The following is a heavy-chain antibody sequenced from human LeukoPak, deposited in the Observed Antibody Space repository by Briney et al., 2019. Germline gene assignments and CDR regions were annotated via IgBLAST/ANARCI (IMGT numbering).Heavy chain of an antibody. J-gene: IGHJ6*02. D-gene: IGHD5-18*01. CDR1: GGSISSGGYS. CDR2: IYHSGST. CDR3: ARDQEVETDYYYGMDV. V-gene: IGHV4-30-2*01. Sequence: SETLSLTCAVSGGSISSGGYSWSWIRQPPGKGLEWIGYIYHSGSTYYNPSLKSRVTISVDRSKNQFSLKLSSVTAADTAVYYCARDQEVETDYYYGMDVWGQGTTVTVSS.